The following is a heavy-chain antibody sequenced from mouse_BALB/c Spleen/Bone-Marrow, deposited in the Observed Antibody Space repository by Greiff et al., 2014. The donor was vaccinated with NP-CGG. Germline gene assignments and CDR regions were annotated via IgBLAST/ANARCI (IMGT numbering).Heavy chain of an antibody. V-gene: IGHV1-7*01. CDR3: ARSYGNYADY. CDR1: GYTFTSYW. J-gene: IGHJ2*01. Sequence: VQLQQSGAELAKPGAPVRMSCKTSGYTFTSYWMHWVKQRPGQGLEWFGYIDPSTGYTEFNQKFKDRATLTADKSSSTAYMQLSSLTSEDSAVYYCARSYGNYADYWGQGTTLTVSS. CDR2: IDPSTGYT. D-gene: IGHD2-1*01.